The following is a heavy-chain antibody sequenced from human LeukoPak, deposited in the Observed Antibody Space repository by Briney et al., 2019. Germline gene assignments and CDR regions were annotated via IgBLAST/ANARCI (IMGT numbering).Heavy chain of an antibody. J-gene: IGHJ4*02. V-gene: IGHV4-34*01. D-gene: IGHD4-17*01. CDR2: INHSGST. Sequence: PSETLSLTCAVYGGSFSGYYWSCIRQPPGKGLEWIGEINHSGSTNYNPSLKSRVTISVDTSKNQFSLKLSSVTAADTAVYYCASLEKDYGYHEFDYWGQGTLVTVSS. CDR3: ASLEKDYGYHEFDY. CDR1: GGSFSGYY.